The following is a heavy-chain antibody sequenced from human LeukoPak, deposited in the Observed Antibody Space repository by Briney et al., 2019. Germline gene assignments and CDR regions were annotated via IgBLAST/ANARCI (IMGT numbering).Heavy chain of an antibody. CDR1: GGSISSYY. CDR3: ARDQLSGWNYYGMDV. CDR2: IYYSGST. Sequence: PSETLSLTCTVSGGSISSYYWSWIRQPPGKGLEWIGYIYYSGSTNYNPSLKSRVTISVGTSKNQFSLKLSSVTAADTAVYYCARDQLSGWNYYGMDVWGQGTTVTVSS. D-gene: IGHD6-19*01. V-gene: IGHV4-59*01. J-gene: IGHJ6*02.